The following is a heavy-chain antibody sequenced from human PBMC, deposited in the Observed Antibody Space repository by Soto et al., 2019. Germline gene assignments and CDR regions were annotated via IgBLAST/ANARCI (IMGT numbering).Heavy chain of an antibody. V-gene: IGHV1-18*01. D-gene: IGHD3-10*01. Sequence: QVQLVQSGAEVKKPGASVKVSCKASGYTFTSYGISWVRQAPGQGLEWMGWISAYNGNTNYAQKLQGRVTMTTDTSSSTAYMELRSLRSDDTAVDYCARDPVWFGEPNWFGPWGQGTLVTVSS. CDR1: GYTFTSYG. CDR3: ARDPVWFGEPNWFGP. CDR2: ISAYNGNT. J-gene: IGHJ5*02.